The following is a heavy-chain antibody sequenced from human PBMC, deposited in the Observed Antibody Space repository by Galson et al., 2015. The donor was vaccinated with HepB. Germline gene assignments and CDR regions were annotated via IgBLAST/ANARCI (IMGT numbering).Heavy chain of an antibody. CDR2: INPNRGGT. J-gene: IGHJ4*02. V-gene: IGHV1-2*06. CDR1: GYTFAVSY. CDR3: ARDAPYYDILTGPPDY. Sequence: SVKVSCKASGYTFAVSYIHWVRQAPGQGLEWMGRINPNRGGTSYAPKFQGRVTMTRDTSISTAYMELSRLTPDDTAVYYCARDAPYYDILTGPPDYWGQGTLVTVSS. D-gene: IGHD3-9*01.